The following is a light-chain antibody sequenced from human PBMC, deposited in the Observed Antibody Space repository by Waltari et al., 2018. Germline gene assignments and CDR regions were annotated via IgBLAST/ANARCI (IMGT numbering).Light chain of an antibody. J-gene: IGKJ5*01. V-gene: IGKV2-29*03. Sequence: DLVVTQTPLSLSVTPGQPASIYCNSSQSLVHGDGKTYLYWFLQKRGQSPQLLIYKVSSRFSGVPGRVSGGGAVTDFTVKISRVEAEDVGVYYCMQGIHLPPVTFGQGTRLEIQ. CDR2: KVS. CDR1: QSLVHGDGKTY. CDR3: MQGIHLPPVT.